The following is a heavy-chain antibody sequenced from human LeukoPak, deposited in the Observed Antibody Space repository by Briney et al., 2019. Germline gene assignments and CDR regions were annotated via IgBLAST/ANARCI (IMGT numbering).Heavy chain of an antibody. Sequence: PGGSLPLSCAASGLTFDDYAMHGVRQAPGKGLEGVGGISWDMGSISYADSVKGRFTISRDNAKNSQYLQMNSLRAEDTALYYCAKSGTTVINWYFDLWGRGTPVTVSS. V-gene: IGHV3-9*01. D-gene: IGHD4-17*01. CDR2: ISWDMGSI. CDR3: AKSGTTVINWYFDL. CDR1: GLTFDDYA. J-gene: IGHJ2*01.